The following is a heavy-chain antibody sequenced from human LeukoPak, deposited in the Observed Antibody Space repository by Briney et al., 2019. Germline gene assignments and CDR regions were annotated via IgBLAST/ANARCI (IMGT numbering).Heavy chain of an antibody. D-gene: IGHD5-24*01. CDR1: GFTFSSYG. Sequence: GGSLRLSCAASGFTFSSYGMHWVRQAPGKGLEWVAVISYDGSNKYYADSVKGRFTISRDNSKNTLYLQMNSLRAEDTAVYYCAKDRRDGYEGDAFDIWGQGTMVTVSS. CDR2: ISYDGSNK. CDR3: AKDRRDGYEGDAFDI. J-gene: IGHJ3*02. V-gene: IGHV3-30*18.